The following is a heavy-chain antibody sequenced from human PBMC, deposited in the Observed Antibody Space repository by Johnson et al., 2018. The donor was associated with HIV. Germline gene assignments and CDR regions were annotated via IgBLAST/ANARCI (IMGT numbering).Heavy chain of an antibody. CDR3: AKDRVRYRSGWERGATFDI. V-gene: IGHV3-48*04. D-gene: IGHD6-19*01. CDR2: ISSSGSTI. J-gene: IGHJ3*02. Sequence: EVLLLESGGGLVQPGGSLRLSCAASGFSFSSYAMSWIHQAPGKGLEWVSYISSSGSTIYYADSVKGRFTISRDNAKNSLYLQMNSLRAEDTAVYFCAKDRVRYRSGWERGATFDIWGQGTIVTVYS. CDR1: GFSFSSYA.